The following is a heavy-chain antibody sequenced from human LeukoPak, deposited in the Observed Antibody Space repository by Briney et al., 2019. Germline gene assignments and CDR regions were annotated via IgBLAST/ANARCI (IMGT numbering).Heavy chain of an antibody. V-gene: IGHV1-18*01. CDR1: GYNFRHHG. J-gene: IGHJ4*02. D-gene: IGHD2-15*01. Sequence: GASVKVSCKASGYNFRHHGITWVRQAPGQGLEWMGWISGYNGDTHYAQNFQGRVTMTTDTSTSTAYMELRSLRSDDTAVYYCARAIQFGGYFDYWGQGTLVTVST. CDR2: ISGYNGDT. CDR3: ARAIQFGGYFDY.